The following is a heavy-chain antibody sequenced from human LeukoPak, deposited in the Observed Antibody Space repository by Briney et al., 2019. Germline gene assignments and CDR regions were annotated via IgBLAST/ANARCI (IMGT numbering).Heavy chain of an antibody. CDR1: GFTFSDYY. CDR2: ISSSGSTI. V-gene: IGHV3-11*01. Sequence: GGSLRLSCAASGFTFSDYYMSWIRQAPGKGLEWGSYISSSGSTIYYADSVKGRFTISRDTAKNSLYLQMNSLRAEDTAVYYCARESSGYYYPVRAFDIWGQGTMVTVSS. J-gene: IGHJ3*02. CDR3: ARESSGYYYPVRAFDI. D-gene: IGHD3-22*01.